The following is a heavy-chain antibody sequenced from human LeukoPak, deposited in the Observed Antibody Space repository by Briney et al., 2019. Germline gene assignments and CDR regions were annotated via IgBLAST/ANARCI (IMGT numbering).Heavy chain of an antibody. V-gene: IGHV3-21*01. CDR2: ISSSSSYI. J-gene: IGHJ4*02. Sequence: PGGSLRLSCAASGFTFSSYTMNWVRQAPGKGLEWVSSISSSSSYIYYADSVKGRITISRDNAKNSLYLQMNSLRDEDTAVYYCARVKSPSTVIIDYWGQGTLVTVSS. CDR1: GFTFSSYT. CDR3: ARVKSPSTVIIDY. D-gene: IGHD2-21*01.